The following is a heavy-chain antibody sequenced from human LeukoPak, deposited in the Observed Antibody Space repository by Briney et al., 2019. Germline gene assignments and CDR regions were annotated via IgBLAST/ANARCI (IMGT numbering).Heavy chain of an antibody. Sequence: SVRVSCEASGDTFSSYAISWVPQAPGQGLEWVGGIITIVGAAKSAQKFHGSVTITTEESTSTAYIEQSRLRYEDTAVYYCARANGWSGSFDYWGQGTLVTVSS. V-gene: IGHV1-69*05. CDR3: ARANGWSGSFDY. D-gene: IGHD3-3*01. CDR2: IITIVGAA. CDR1: GDTFSSYA. J-gene: IGHJ4*02.